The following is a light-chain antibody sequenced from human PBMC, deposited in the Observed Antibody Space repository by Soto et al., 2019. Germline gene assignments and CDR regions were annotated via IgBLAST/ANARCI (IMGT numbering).Light chain of an antibody. V-gene: IGKV3-20*01. J-gene: IGKJ4*01. CDR3: QQYGGSPTLA. Sequence: EIVLTQSPGTLSLSPGQRATLSCRASQSITSKFDAWYQQRPGQPPRLLIYAASTRATGIPDRFNGSGSETDFTLTISRLEPEDFAVYYCQQYGGSPTLAFGGGTKVEI. CDR2: AAS. CDR1: QSITSKF.